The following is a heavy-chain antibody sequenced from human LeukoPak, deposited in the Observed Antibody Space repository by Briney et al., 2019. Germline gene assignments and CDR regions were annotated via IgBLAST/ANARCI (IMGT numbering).Heavy chain of an antibody. D-gene: IGHD4-23*01. CDR1: GFTFSSYS. CDR2: ISSSSSYI. J-gene: IGHJ4*02. CDR3: ASLDGGNSDDY. Sequence: GGSLRLSCTASGFTFSSYSMNWVRQAPGKGLEWVSSISSSSSYIYYADSVKGRFTISRDNAKNSLYLQMNSLRAEDTAVYYCASLDGGNSDDYWGQGTLVTVSS. V-gene: IGHV3-21*01.